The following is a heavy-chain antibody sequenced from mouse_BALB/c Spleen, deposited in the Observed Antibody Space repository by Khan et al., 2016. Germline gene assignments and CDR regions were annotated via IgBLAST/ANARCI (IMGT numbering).Heavy chain of an antibody. D-gene: IGHD2-10*01. V-gene: IGHV14-1*02. CDR1: GFNIIHYY. J-gene: IGHJ3*01. CDR2: IDPENGNT. Sequence: VQLKQSGAELVRPGALVKLSCNASGFNIIHYYMHWVKQRPEQGLEWIGWIDPENGNTINDPKFQGKAIITADTSSNTVYLQLTSLTSEDTAVYYCARSYYGNYAWFAYWGQGTLVTVSA. CDR3: ARSYYGNYAWFAY.